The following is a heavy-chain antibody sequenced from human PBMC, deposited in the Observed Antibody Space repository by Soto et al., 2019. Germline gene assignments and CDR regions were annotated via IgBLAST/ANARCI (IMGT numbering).Heavy chain of an antibody. J-gene: IGHJ4*02. V-gene: IGHV3-30-3*01. Sequence: SLRLSCAASGFTFSSYAMHWVRQAPGKGLEWVAVISYDGSNKYYADSVKGRFTISRDNSKNTLYLQMNSLRAEDTAVYYCAREYRPYSSSWAFDYWGQGTLVTVSS. CDR2: ISYDGSNK. CDR1: GFTFSSYA. D-gene: IGHD6-13*01. CDR3: AREYRPYSSSWAFDY.